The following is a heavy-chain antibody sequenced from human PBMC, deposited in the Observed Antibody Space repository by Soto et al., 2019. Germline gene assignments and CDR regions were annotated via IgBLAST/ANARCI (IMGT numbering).Heavy chain of an antibody. CDR3: ERIQYYDILTGTYYYGMDV. CDR1: GFSLSTSGMC. Sequence: SVPTLVNPTQTLTLTCTFSGFSLSTSGMCVSWIRQPPGKALEWLALIDWDDDKYYSTSLKTRLTISKDTSKNQVVLTMTNMEPVDTATYYCERIQYYDILTGTYYYGMDVWGQGTTVTVSS. D-gene: IGHD3-9*01. CDR2: IDWDDDK. V-gene: IGHV2-70*01. J-gene: IGHJ6*02.